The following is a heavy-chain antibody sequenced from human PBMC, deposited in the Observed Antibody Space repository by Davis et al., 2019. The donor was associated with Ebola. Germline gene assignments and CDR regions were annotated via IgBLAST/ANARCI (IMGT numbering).Heavy chain of an antibody. CDR3: AKDTSNIWFDI. J-gene: IGHJ3*02. CDR1: GFTFSNSW. D-gene: IGHD1-26*01. V-gene: IGHV3-23*01. CDR2: LGTSADT. Sequence: GGSLRLSCAASGFTFSNSWMIWVRQAPGKGLEWVSTLGTSADTYYAESVKGRFTISRDNSKNTLYLQMNGLRVEDTAIYYCAKDTSNIWFDIWGQGTMVTVSS.